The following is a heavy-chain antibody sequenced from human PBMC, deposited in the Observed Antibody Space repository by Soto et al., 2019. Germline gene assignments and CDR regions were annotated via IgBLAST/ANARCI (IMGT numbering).Heavy chain of an antibody. CDR2: INAGNGNT. CDR1: GYTFTSYA. V-gene: IGHV1-3*01. D-gene: IGHD1-20*01. J-gene: IGHJ6*02. Sequence: SVNLYFKTAGYTFTSYAMRWGLQTTRQRLEWMGWINAGNGNTKYSQKFQGRVTITRDTSASTAYMELSSLRSEDTAVYYCARGAGYNWNYYYSSGVDVSAQGTTVTVPS. CDR3: ARGAGYNWNYYYSSGVDV.